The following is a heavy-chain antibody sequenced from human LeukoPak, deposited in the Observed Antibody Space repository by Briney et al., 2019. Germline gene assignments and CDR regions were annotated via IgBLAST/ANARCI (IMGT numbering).Heavy chain of an antibody. D-gene: IGHD6-13*01. CDR1: GFTFSSYG. CDR3: ARDDAGIAAAGTSHWLDP. Sequence: PGRSLRLSCAASGFTFSSYGMHWVRQAPGKGLEWVAVIWYDGSNKYYADSVKGRFTISRDNSKNTLYLQMNSLRAEDTAVYYCARDDAGIAAAGTSHWLDPWGQGTLVTVSS. CDR2: IWYDGSNK. J-gene: IGHJ5*02. V-gene: IGHV3-33*01.